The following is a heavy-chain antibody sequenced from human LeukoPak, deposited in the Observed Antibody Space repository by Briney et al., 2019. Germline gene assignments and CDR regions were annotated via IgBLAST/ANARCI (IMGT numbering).Heavy chain of an antibody. CDR2: IWYDGSNK. CDR1: GFTFSSYG. V-gene: IGHV3-33*01. Sequence: SGRSLRLSCAASGFTFSSYGMHWVRQAPGKGLEWLAVIWYDGSNKYYADSVKGRFTISRDNSKNTLYLQMNSLRAEDTAVYYCARDKVAYYYDSSGWLDYWGQGTLVTVSS. J-gene: IGHJ4*02. CDR3: ARDKVAYYYDSSGWLDY. D-gene: IGHD3-22*01.